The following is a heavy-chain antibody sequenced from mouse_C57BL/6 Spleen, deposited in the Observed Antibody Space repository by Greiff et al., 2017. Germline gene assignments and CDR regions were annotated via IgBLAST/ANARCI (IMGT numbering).Heavy chain of an antibody. CDR2: IRRKSSNYAT. CDR1: GFTFNTYA. CDR3: VRDEPWFAY. V-gene: IGHV10-3*01. J-gene: IGHJ3*01. Sequence: EVKLVESGGGLVQPKGSLKLSCAASGFTFNTYAMHWVRQAPGQGLEWVARIRRKSSNYATYYADSVKDRFTISRDDSQSMRYLQMSSLKTEDTAVYYCVRDEPWFAYWGQGTLVTVSA.